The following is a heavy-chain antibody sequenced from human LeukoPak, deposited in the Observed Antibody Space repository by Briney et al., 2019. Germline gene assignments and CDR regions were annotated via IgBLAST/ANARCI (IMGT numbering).Heavy chain of an antibody. D-gene: IGHD2-2*01. CDR3: ARDLWVVPENGMDV. CDR2: ISSSSSTI. V-gene: IGHV3-48*01. J-gene: IGHJ6*02. CDR1: GFTFSSYS. Sequence: GGSLRLSCAASGFTFSSYSMNWVRQAPGKGLEWVSYISSSSSTIYYADSVKGRFTISRDNAKNSLYLQMNSLRAEDTAVYYCARDLWVVPENGMDVWAKGPRSPSP.